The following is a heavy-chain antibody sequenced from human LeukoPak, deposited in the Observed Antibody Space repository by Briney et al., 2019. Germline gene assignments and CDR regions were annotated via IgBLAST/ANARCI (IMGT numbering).Heavy chain of an antibody. CDR1: GFTFSSYW. CDR2: INSDGSTT. Sequence: PGGSLRLSCVASGFTFSSYWMHWVRQAPGKGLVWVSRINSDGSTTTYADSVKGRFTISRDNAKNTLYLQMNSLRAEDTALYYCARDPSQTSGWYDCWGQGTLVTVSS. J-gene: IGHJ5*01. CDR3: ARDPSQTSGWYDC. D-gene: IGHD6-19*01. V-gene: IGHV3-74*01.